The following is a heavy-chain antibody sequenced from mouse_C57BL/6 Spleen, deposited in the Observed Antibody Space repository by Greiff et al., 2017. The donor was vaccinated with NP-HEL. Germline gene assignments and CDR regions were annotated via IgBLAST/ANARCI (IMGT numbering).Heavy chain of an antibody. D-gene: IGHD1-2*01. J-gene: IGHJ3*01. CDR1: GFTFSSYA. Sequence: EVMLVESGEGLVKPGGSLKLSCAASGFTFSSYAMSWVRQTPEKRLEWVAYISSGGDYIYYADTVKGRFTISRDNARNTLYLQMSSLKSEDTAMYYGKREGDGPVAYWGQGTLVTVSA. V-gene: IGHV5-9-1*02. CDR2: ISSGGDYI. CDR3: KREGDGPVAY.